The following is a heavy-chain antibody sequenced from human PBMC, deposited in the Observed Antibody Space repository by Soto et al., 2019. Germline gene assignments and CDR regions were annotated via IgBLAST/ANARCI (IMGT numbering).Heavy chain of an antibody. D-gene: IGHD2-2*01. J-gene: IGHJ6*02. CDR2: IIPIFGTA. CDR1: GGTFSSYA. V-gene: IGHV1-69*06. CDR3: ARGSIVVVPAASFYYYYGMDV. Sequence: SVKVSCKASGGTFSSYAISWVRQAPGQGLEWMGGIIPIFGTANYAQKFQGRVTITADKSTSTAYMELSSLRSEDTAVYYCARGSIVVVPAASFYYYYGMDVWGQGTTVTVSS.